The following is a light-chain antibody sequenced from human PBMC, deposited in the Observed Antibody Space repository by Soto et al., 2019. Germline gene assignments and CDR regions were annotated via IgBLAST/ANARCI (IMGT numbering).Light chain of an antibody. V-gene: IGLV2-11*01. J-gene: IGLJ2*01. CDR2: DVS. CDR1: SSDVSGYNY. CDR3: CSYAGSYILV. Sequence: QSALTQPRSVSGSPGQSVTISCTGTSSDVSGYNYVSWYQQHPGKAPKLMIYDVSKRPSGVPDRFSGSKSGNTASLTISGLQAEDEADYYCCSYAGSYILVFGGGTKLTVL.